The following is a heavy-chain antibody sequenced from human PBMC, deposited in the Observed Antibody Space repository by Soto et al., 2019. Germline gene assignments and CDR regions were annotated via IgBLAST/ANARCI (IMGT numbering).Heavy chain of an antibody. V-gene: IGHV4-59*01. Sequence: SETLSLTCTVSGGSISSYYWSWIRQPPGKGLEWIGYIYYSGSTNYNPSLKSRVTISVDTSKNQFSLKLSSVTAADTAVYYCARRYGSAFDIWGQRTMDTVSS. J-gene: IGHJ3*02. D-gene: IGHD3-10*01. CDR3: ARRYGSAFDI. CDR2: IYYSGST. CDR1: GGSISSYY.